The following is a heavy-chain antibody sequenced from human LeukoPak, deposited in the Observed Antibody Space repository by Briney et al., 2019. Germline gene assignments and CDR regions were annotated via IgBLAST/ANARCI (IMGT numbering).Heavy chain of an antibody. V-gene: IGHV3-20*04. CDR2: INWNGGST. CDR3: ARAKGPIVGATLDY. Sequence: GGSLRLSRAASGFTFDDYGMSWVRQAPGKGLEWVSGINWNGGSTGYADSVKGRFTIARDNAKNSLYLQMNSLRAEDTALYYCARAKGPIVGATLDYWGQGTLVTVSS. J-gene: IGHJ4*02. D-gene: IGHD1-26*01. CDR1: GFTFDDYG.